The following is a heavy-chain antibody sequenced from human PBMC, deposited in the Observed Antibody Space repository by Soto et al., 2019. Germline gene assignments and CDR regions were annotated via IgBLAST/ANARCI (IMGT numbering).Heavy chain of an antibody. CDR2: IYYSGST. CDR3: ARDSGGKDYYYYGMDV. D-gene: IGHD2-15*01. CDR1: GGSISSGGYC. Sequence: SETLSLTCTVSGGSISSGGYCWSWIRQHPGKGLEWIGYIYYSGSTYYNPSLKSRVTISVDTSKNQFPLKLSSVTAADTAVYYCARDSGGKDYYYYGMDVWGQGTTVTVSS. V-gene: IGHV4-31*03. J-gene: IGHJ6*02.